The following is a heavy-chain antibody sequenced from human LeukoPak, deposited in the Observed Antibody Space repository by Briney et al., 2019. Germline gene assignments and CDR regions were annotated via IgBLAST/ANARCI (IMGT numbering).Heavy chain of an antibody. D-gene: IGHD6-19*01. CDR1: GFTFNSYD. Sequence: GGSLRLSCAASGFTFNSYDMHWVRQAPGKGLEWVAVISYDGNNKYYADSVKGRFTISRDNSKNTLYLQMNSLRAEDTAVYYCARDPSSGWYLKGWFDPWGQGTLVTVSS. J-gene: IGHJ5*02. V-gene: IGHV3-30*03. CDR3: ARDPSSGWYLKGWFDP. CDR2: ISYDGNNK.